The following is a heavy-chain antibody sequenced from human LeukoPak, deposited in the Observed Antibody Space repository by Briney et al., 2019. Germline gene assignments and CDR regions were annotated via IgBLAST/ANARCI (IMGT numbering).Heavy chain of an antibody. D-gene: IGHD3-9*01. CDR1: GYTFTSYD. Sequence: ASVKVSCKASGYTFTSYDINWVRQATGQGLEWMGWISAYNGNTNYAQKLQGRVTMTTDTSTSTAYMELRSLRSDDTAVYYCARDGARYFDWFAADYWGQGTLVTVSS. V-gene: IGHV1-18*01. CDR2: ISAYNGNT. CDR3: ARDGARYFDWFAADY. J-gene: IGHJ4*02.